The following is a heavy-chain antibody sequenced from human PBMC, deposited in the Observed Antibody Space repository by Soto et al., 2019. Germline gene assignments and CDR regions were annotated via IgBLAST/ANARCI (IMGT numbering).Heavy chain of an antibody. Sequence: PSETLCFTCTLCGRSINSGGYYWRWIRQHPGKGMEWIGYIYYSGSTYYNPSLQSRVTISIDTSKNQFSLKLSSVAAADTAVYYCARAQTIFGIITVFDYWGQGTLVTVSS. CDR2: IYYSGST. CDR1: GRSINSGGYY. CDR3: ARAQTIFGIITVFDY. D-gene: IGHD3-3*01. J-gene: IGHJ4*02. V-gene: IGHV4-31*03.